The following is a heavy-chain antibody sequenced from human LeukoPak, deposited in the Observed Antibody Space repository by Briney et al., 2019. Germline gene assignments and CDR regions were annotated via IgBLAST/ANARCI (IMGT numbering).Heavy chain of an antibody. CDR3: ARSWLIVGATPPTDV. CDR1: GFAFSRYW. D-gene: IGHD1-26*01. Sequence: GGSLRLSCAASGFAFSRYWMTWIRRAPVRGLEWVASIKSDLGEIYYVDSVKGRFTISRDNAKNSLYLQMDSLRAEDTAVYYCARSWLIVGATPPTDVWGQGTTVTVSS. J-gene: IGHJ6*02. CDR2: IKSDLGEI. V-gene: IGHV3-7*01.